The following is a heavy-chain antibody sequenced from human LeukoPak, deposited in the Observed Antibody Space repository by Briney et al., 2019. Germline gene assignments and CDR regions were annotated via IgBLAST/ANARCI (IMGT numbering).Heavy chain of an antibody. D-gene: IGHD6-19*01. J-gene: IGHJ4*02. CDR2: IYYSGST. V-gene: IGHV4-59*01. CDR1: GGSISSYH. CDR3: ARGKAVAGTHTFDY. Sequence: SETLSLTCTVSGGSISSYHWSWIRQPPGKGLEWIGYIYYSGSTNYNPSLKSRVTISVDTSKNQFSLKLSSVTAADTAVYYCARGKAVAGTHTFDYWGQGTLVTVSS.